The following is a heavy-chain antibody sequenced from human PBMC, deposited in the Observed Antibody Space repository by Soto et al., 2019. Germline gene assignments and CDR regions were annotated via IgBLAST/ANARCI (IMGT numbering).Heavy chain of an antibody. V-gene: IGHV4-39*01. CDR1: GGSISSSSYY. CDR2: IYYSGST. J-gene: IGHJ6*02. Sequence: SETLSLTCTVSGGSISSSSYYWGWIRQPPGKGLEWIGSIYYSGSTYYNPSLKSRVTISVDTSKNQFSLKLSSVTAADTAVYYCARGSLETNTYYYYGMDSWGQGTLVTVSS. CDR3: ARGSLETNTYYYYGMDS. D-gene: IGHD3-16*01.